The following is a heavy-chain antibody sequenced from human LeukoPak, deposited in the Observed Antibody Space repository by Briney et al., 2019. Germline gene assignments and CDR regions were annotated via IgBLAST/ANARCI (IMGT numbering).Heavy chain of an antibody. CDR2: INHSGST. J-gene: IGHJ3*02. V-gene: IGHV4-39*07. Sequence: SETLSLTCTVSGGSISSGSYYWSWIRQPPGKGLEWIGEINHSGSTNYNPSLKSRVTISVDTSKNQFSLKLSSVTAADTAVYYCARRRWLYAFDIWGQGTMVTVSS. CDR1: GGSISSGSYY. D-gene: IGHD3-22*01. CDR3: ARRRWLYAFDI.